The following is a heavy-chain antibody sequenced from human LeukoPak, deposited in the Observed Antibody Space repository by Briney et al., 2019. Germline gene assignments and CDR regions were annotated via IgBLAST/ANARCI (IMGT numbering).Heavy chain of an antibody. V-gene: IGHV3-23*01. D-gene: IGHD6-19*01. CDR2: ISGSGGST. CDR1: GVTFSSYD. J-gene: IGHJ2*01. CDR3: AKEIAVAGIWYFDL. Sequence: GGSLRLSCAVSGVTFSSYDMSWVRQAPGKGLEWVSAISGSGGSTYYADSVKGRFTISRDNSKNTLYLQMNSLRAEDTAVYYCAKEIAVAGIWYFDLWGRGTLVTVSS.